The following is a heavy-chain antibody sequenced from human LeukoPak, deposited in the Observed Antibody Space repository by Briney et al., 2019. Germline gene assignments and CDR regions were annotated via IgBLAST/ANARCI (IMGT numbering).Heavy chain of an antibody. J-gene: IGHJ4*02. V-gene: IGHV3-66*03. CDR2: IYSDNT. CDR3: ARDRAYGSGSIAY. Sequence: GGSLRLSCTVSGFTVSSNSMSWVRQAPGKGLEWVSFIYSDNTHYSDSVKGRFTISRDNSKNTLYLQMNSLKAEDTAVYYCARDRAYGSGSIAYWGQGTLVTVSS. CDR1: GFTVSSNS. D-gene: IGHD3-10*01.